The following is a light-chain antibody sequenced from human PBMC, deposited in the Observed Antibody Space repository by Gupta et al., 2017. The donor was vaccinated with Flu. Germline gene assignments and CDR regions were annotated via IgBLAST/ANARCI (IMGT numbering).Light chain of an antibody. CDR3: QKRSNWPPYT. CDR1: QSFSTY. CDR2: DAS. V-gene: IGKV3-11*01. Sequence: EIVLTQSPPTLSLSPGERATLFCRASQSFSTYLAWYQHKAGQAPRLLIYDASNRATGIPARFSGSGSGTDFTRTISSLEPEDFAVYYWQKRSNWPPYTFGHGTRLEIK. J-gene: IGKJ2*01.